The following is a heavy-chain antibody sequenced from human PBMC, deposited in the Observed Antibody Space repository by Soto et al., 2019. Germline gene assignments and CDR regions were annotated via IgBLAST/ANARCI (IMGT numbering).Heavy chain of an antibody. D-gene: IGHD2-2*01. CDR1: GFTFSSYS. CDR2: ISRSSSYI. V-gene: IGHV3-21*01. Sequence: GGSLRLSCAASGFTFSSYSMNWVRQAPGKGLEWVSSISRSSSYIYYADSVKGRFTISRDNAKNSLYLQMNSLRAEDTAVYYCAGSDCSSTSCPNNHDAFDIWGQGTMVTVSS. J-gene: IGHJ3*02. CDR3: AGSDCSSTSCPNNHDAFDI.